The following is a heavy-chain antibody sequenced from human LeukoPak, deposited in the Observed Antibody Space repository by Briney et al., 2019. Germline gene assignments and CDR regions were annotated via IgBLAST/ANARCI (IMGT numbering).Heavy chain of an antibody. D-gene: IGHD2-2*01. CDR3: ARLKCSSTSCFYYYYMDV. Sequence: SETLSLTCTVSGDSISSSSSYWGWIRQPPGEGLEWIGSIYYSGSTYYNTSLKSRVTISVDTSKNQFSLKLNSVTAADTAVYYCARLKCSSTSCFYYYYMDVWGKGTTVTISS. J-gene: IGHJ6*03. V-gene: IGHV4-39*01. CDR1: GDSISSSSSY. CDR2: IYYSGST.